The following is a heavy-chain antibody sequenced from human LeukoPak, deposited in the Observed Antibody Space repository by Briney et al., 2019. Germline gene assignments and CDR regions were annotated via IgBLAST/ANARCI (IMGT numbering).Heavy chain of an antibody. CDR2: ISYDGSNK. CDR1: GFTFSSYA. CDR3: ARSRSGYQLLPYYYYGMDV. D-gene: IGHD2-2*01. Sequence: PGGSLRLSCAASGFTFSSYAMHWVRQAPGKGLEWVAVISYDGSNKYYADSVKGRFTISRDNSKNTLYLQMNSLRAEDTAVYYCARSRSGYQLLPYYYYGMDVWGQGTTLTVSS. J-gene: IGHJ6*02. V-gene: IGHV3-30-3*01.